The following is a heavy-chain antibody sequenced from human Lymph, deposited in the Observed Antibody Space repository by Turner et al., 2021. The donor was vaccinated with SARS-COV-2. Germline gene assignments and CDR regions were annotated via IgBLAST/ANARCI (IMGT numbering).Heavy chain of an antibody. V-gene: IGHV3-21*01. CDR2: ITFTSSYI. D-gene: IGHD2-21*02. J-gene: IGHJ4*02. CDR3: ARGPPDFPYYFDY. Sequence: EVQLVESGGGLLQPAASLRPPCAASGFTFSSYSINWVRQAPGKGLEWVSSITFTSSYIYYADSVKGRFTISRDNAKNSLYLQMNSLRAEDTAVYYCARGPPDFPYYFDYWGQGTLVTVSS. CDR1: GFTFSSYS.